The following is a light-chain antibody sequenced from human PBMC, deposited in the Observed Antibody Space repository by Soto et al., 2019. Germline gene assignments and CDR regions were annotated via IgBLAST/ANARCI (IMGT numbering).Light chain of an antibody. V-gene: IGKV3-20*01. CDR1: QSVSSSY. CDR3: QQYAS. CDR2: GAS. Sequence: EIVLTQSPGTLSLSPGERATLSCRASQSVSSSYLAWYQQKPGQAPRLLIYGASSRATGIPDRFSGSGSGTDFTLTISRLEPEEFAVYYCQQYASFGQGTKVEIK. J-gene: IGKJ1*01.